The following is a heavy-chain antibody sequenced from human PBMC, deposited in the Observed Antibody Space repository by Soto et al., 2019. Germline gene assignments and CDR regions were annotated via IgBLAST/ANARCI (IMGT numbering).Heavy chain of an antibody. Sequence: ASVKVSCKASGGTFSSYASSWVRPAPGQGLEWMGGIIPIFGTANYAQKFQGRVTITADESTSTAYMELSSLRSEDTAVYYCARENPDSSGDRLGYWGQGTLVTVSS. CDR3: ARENPDSSGDRLGY. CDR1: GGTFSSYA. J-gene: IGHJ4*02. D-gene: IGHD3-22*01. V-gene: IGHV1-69*13. CDR2: IIPIFGTA.